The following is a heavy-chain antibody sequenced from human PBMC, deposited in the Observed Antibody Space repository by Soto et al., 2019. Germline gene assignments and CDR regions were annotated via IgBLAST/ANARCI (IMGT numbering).Heavy chain of an antibody. V-gene: IGHV5-10-1*01. D-gene: IGHD3-22*01. Sequence: PGESLKISCKGSGYSFTSYWISWVRQMPGKSLEWMGRIDPSDSYTNYSPSFQGHVTISADKSISTAYLQWSSLKASDTAMYYCARHVPTYYYDSSGYRYWGQGTLVTVS. CDR2: IDPSDSYT. CDR1: GYSFTSYW. CDR3: ARHVPTYYYDSSGYRY. J-gene: IGHJ4*02.